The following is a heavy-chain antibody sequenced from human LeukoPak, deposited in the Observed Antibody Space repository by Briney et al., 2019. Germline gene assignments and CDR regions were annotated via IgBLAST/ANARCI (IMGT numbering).Heavy chain of an antibody. V-gene: IGHV3-7*01. CDR3: ARDGVLIYYFDY. J-gene: IGHJ4*02. CDR1: GITLSNYG. CDR2: IKQDGSEK. Sequence: GGSLRLSCAVSGITLSNYGMSWVRQAPGKGLEWVANIKQDGSEKYYVDSVKGRLTISRDNAKNSLYLQMNSLRAEDTAVYYCARDGVLIYYFDYWGQGTLVTVSS. D-gene: IGHD2-8*01.